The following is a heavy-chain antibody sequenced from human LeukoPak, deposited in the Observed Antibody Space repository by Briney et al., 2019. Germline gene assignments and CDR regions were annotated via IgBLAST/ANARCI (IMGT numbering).Heavy chain of an antibody. J-gene: IGHJ4*02. D-gene: IGHD1-26*01. CDR3: ARAPSGTFSPYYFDY. CDR1: GYSFTSYW. Sequence: GESLKISCKGSGYSFTSYWIGWVRQISGKGLEWMGIIYPGDSDTRYSPSFQGQVTISADKSIDTAYLQWSSLKASDTAMYYCARAPSGTFSPYYFDYWGQGALITVSS. CDR2: IYPGDSDT. V-gene: IGHV5-51*01.